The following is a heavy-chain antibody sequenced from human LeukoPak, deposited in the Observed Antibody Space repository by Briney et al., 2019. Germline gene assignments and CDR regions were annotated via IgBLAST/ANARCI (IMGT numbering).Heavy chain of an antibody. CDR2: IYYSGST. CDR1: GGSISSSSYY. D-gene: IGHD3-3*01. J-gene: IGHJ4*02. V-gene: IGHV4-39*01. Sequence: SETLSLTCTVSGGSISSSSYYWGWIRQPPGKGLEWIGSIYYSGSTYYNPSLKSRATISVDTSKNQFSQKLSSVTAADTAVYYCARQGFPYYAFWSGYGFLGYWGQGTMVTVSS. CDR3: ARQGFPYYAFWSGYGFLGY.